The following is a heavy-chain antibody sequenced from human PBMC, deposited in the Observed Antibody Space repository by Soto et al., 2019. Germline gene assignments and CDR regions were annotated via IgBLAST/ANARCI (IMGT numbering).Heavy chain of an antibody. J-gene: IGHJ6*02. V-gene: IGHV4-59*08. D-gene: IGHD3-22*01. CDR3: ARLGGYSVGENYYGMDV. Sequence: SETLSLTCTVSGGSIRDYYWGWIRQSPGKGLEWIGYIYYTGTTKYNPSLKSRITISVDSSKNQFSLKLDSVTAADTAVYYCARLGGYSVGENYYGMDVWGQGTTVTVSS. CDR1: GGSIRDYY. CDR2: IYYTGTT.